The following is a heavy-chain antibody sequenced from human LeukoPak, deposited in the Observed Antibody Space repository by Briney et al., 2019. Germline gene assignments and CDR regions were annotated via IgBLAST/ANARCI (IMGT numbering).Heavy chain of an antibody. CDR1: GGSFSGYY. D-gene: IGHD2-21*02. CDR3: ARGGFSRVVTAIRHAFDI. CDR2: INHSGST. J-gene: IGHJ3*02. Sequence: SETLSLTCAVYGGSFSGYYWSWIRQPPGKGLEWIGKINHSGSTNYNPSLKSRVTISVDTSKNQFSLKLSSVTAADTAVYYCARGGFSRVVTAIRHAFDIWGQGTMVTVSS. V-gene: IGHV4-34*01.